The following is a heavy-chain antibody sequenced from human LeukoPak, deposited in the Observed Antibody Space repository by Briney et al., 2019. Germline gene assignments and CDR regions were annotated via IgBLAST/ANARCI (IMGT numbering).Heavy chain of an antibody. D-gene: IGHD2-8*01. J-gene: IGHJ6*02. CDR2: INHSGST. CDR1: GGSFSGYY. Sequence: SETLSLTCAVYGGSFSGYYWSWIRQPPGKGLEWIGEINHSGSTNYNPSLKSRVTISVDTSKNQISLKLSSVTAADTAVYYCARNRLMVYASYYYYYGMDVWGQGTTVTVSS. CDR3: ARNRLMVYASYYYYYGMDV. V-gene: IGHV4-34*01.